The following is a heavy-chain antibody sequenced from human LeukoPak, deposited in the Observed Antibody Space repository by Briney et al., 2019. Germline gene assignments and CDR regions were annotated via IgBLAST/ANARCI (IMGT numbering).Heavy chain of an antibody. CDR3: ASSTSIAAAGVLDY. D-gene: IGHD6-13*01. CDR2: INHSGST. CDR1: GGSSSGYY. V-gene: IGHV4-34*01. Sequence: SETLSLTCAVYGGSSSGYYWSWIRQPPGKGLEWIGEINHSGSTNYNPSLKSRVTISVDTSKNQFSLKLSSVTAADTAVYYCASSTSIAAAGVLDYWGQGTLVTVSS. J-gene: IGHJ4*02.